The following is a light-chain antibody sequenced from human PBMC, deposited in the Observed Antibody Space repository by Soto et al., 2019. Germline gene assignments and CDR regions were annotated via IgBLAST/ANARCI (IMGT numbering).Light chain of an antibody. J-gene: IGKJ1*01. V-gene: IGKV1-5*01. CDR3: QQYNSYSWT. CDR2: DAS. CDR1: QSISSW. Sequence: DIQMTQSPPTLSASVGDRVTITCRASQSISSWLAWYQQKPGKAPKLLIYDASSLESGVPSRFSGSGSGTESTLTISSLQPDDFATYYCQQYNSYSWTFCQGTKVDIK.